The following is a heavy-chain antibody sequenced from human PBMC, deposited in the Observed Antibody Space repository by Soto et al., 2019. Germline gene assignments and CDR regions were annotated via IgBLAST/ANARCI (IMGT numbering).Heavy chain of an antibody. CDR3: ASQGLPYFDWSPTPLYYMDV. CDR1: GGSFSGYY. CDR2: INHSGNT. V-gene: IGHV4-34*01. J-gene: IGHJ6*03. Sequence: SETLSLTCAVYGGSFSGYYWSWIRQPPGKGLEWIGEINHSGNTNYNPSLKSRVTISVDKSKNQFSLKLSSVTAADTAVYYCASQGLPYFDWSPTPLYYMDVWGQGPTVTVSS. D-gene: IGHD3-9*01.